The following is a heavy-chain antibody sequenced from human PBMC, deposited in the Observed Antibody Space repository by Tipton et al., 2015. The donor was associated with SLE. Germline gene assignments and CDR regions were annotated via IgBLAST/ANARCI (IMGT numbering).Heavy chain of an antibody. CDR3: ARHKDFLEWLSSAYWFDP. V-gene: IGHV4-59*08. Sequence: TLSLTCTVSGGSISSYYWSWIRQPPGKGLEWIGYIYYSGSTNYNPSLQSRVTISVDTSKNQFSLKLSPVTAADTAVYYCARHKDFLEWLSSAYWFDPWGQGTLVTVSS. J-gene: IGHJ5*02. CDR1: GGSISSYY. CDR2: IYYSGST. D-gene: IGHD3-3*01.